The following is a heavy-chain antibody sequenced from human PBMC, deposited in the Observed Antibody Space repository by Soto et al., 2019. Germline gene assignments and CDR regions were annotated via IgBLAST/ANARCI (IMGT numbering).Heavy chain of an antibody. CDR2: ISAYNGNT. CDR1: GYTFTSYG. J-gene: IGHJ4*02. D-gene: IGHD6-13*01. Sequence: ASVKVSCKASGYTFTSYGISWVLQAPGQGLEWMGWISAYNGNTNYAQKFQGRVTMTTDTSTSTVYMELSSLRSEDTAVYYCARRSTDQQLASAPFDYWGQGTLVTVSS. CDR3: ARRSTDQQLASAPFDY. V-gene: IGHV1-18*01.